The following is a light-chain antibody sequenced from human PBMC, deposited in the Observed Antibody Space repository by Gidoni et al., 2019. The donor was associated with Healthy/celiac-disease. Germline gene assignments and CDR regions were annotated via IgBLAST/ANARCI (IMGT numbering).Light chain of an antibody. CDR1: QSVTSDS. CDR2: ASS. Sequence: EVVLTQSPGTLSLSPGERATLSCRASQSVTSDSLAWYQQKPGQAPRLLLFASSSRADGIPDRFRGSGSGTDFTLSISSLESEDFAVYYCQHYGTSPPTWTFXXXTKVDIK. J-gene: IGKJ1*01. V-gene: IGKV3-20*01. CDR3: QHYGTSPPTWT.